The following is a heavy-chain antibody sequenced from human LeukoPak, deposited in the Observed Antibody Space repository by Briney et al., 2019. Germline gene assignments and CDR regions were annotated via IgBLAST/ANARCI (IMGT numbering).Heavy chain of an antibody. D-gene: IGHD6-13*01. Sequence: PGGSLRLSCAASGFTFSTYWMHWVRQAPGKGLVWVSCINSDGSSTTYADSVKGQFTISRDNAKNTLSLQMNSLRVADTALYVWARDYNRKAADPFDYRGQGTLVTVSS. V-gene: IGHV3-74*03. CDR1: GFTFSTYW. J-gene: IGHJ4*02. CDR3: ARDYNRKAADPFDY. CDR2: INSDGSST.